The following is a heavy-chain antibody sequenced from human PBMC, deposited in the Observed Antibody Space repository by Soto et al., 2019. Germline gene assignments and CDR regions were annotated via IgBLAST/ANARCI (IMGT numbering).Heavy chain of an antibody. CDR2: INHSGST. J-gene: IGHJ4*02. Sequence: PSETLSLTCAVYGGSFSGYYWSWIRQPPGKGLEWIGEINHSGSTNYNPSLKSRVTISVDTSKNQFSLKLSSVTAADTAVYYCARTPPYYYGSGSYLHPADYFDYWGQGTLVTVS. V-gene: IGHV4-34*01. D-gene: IGHD3-10*01. CDR3: ARTPPYYYGSGSYLHPADYFDY. CDR1: GGSFSGYY.